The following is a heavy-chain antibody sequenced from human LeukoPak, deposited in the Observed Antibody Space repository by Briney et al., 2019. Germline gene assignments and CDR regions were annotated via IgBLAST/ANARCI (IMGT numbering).Heavy chain of an antibody. Sequence: GGSLRLSCAASGFTFSSYAMNWVRQAPGKGLECISVISGSGGTTNYADSVKGRFTISRDNSKKTLYLQMNSLRVEDTAVYYCATHRGYNYGPGDYWGQGTLVTVSS. V-gene: IGHV3-23*01. D-gene: IGHD5-18*01. J-gene: IGHJ4*02. CDR3: ATHRGYNYGPGDY. CDR1: GFTFSSYA. CDR2: ISGSGGTT.